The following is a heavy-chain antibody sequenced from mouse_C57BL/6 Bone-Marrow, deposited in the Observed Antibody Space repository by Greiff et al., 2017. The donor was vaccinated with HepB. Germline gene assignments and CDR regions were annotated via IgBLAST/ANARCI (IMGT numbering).Heavy chain of an antibody. J-gene: IGHJ4*01. CDR2: INYDGSST. Sequence: VQLVESEGGLVQPGSSMKLSCTASGFTFSDYYMAWVRQVPEKGLEWVANINYDGSSTYYLDSLKSRFIISRDNAMNILYLQMSSLKSEDTATYYCARVFYDGYYDAMDYWGQGTSVTVSS. CDR1: GFTFSDYY. V-gene: IGHV5-16*01. CDR3: ARVFYDGYYDAMDY. D-gene: IGHD2-3*01.